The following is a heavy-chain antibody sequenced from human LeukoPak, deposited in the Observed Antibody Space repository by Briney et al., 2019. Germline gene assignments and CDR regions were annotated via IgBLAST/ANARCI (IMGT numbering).Heavy chain of an antibody. CDR1: GGSISRYY. V-gene: IGHV4-59*01. CDR3: ARIMTDPACGGDCYSFDY. J-gene: IGHJ4*02. CDR2: IYYSGST. Sequence: SETLSLTCTVSGGSISRYYWSWIRQPPGKGLEWIGYIYYSGSTNYNPSLKSRVTISVDTSKNQFSLKLSSVTAADTAVYYCARIMTDPACGGDCYSFDYRGQGTLVTVSS. D-gene: IGHD2-21*02.